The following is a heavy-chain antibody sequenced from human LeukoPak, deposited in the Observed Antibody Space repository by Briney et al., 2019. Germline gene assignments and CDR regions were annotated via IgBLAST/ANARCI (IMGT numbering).Heavy chain of an antibody. V-gene: IGHV1-8*01. J-gene: IGHJ5*02. CDR1: GYTFTSYD. D-gene: IGHD6-19*01. CDR3: ARGMQWRRFYWFDP. Sequence: GASVKVSCKASGYTFTSYDINWVRQATGQGLEWMGWMNPNSGNTGYAQKFQGRVTMTRNTSISTAYMELSSLRSEDTAVYYCARGMQWRRFYWFDPWGQGTLVTVSS. CDR2: MNPNSGNT.